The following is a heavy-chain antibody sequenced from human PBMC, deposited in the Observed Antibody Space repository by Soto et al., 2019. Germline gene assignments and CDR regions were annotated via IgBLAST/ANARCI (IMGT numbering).Heavy chain of an antibody. CDR1: GGSISSGGYY. Sequence: KPSETLSLTCTVSGGSISSGGYYWSWIRQHPGKGLEWIGYIYYSGSTYYNPSLKSRVTISVDTSKNQFSLKLSSVTAADTAVYYCAREGRVVVAVRDANYYYYMDVWGKGTTVTVSS. J-gene: IGHJ6*03. CDR3: AREGRVVVAVRDANYYYYMDV. V-gene: IGHV4-31*03. CDR2: IYYSGST. D-gene: IGHD2-15*01.